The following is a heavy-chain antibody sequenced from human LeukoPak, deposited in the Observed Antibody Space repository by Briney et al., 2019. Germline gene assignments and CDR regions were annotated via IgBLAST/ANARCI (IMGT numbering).Heavy chain of an antibody. J-gene: IGHJ3*02. CDR2: TNHSGST. Sequence: KSSGTLSLTCAVSGGSISSSNWWSWIRQPPGKGLEWIGETNHSGSTNYNPSLKSRVTISVDTSKNQFSLKLSSVTAADTAVYYCAGAPSYYYDSSGYGKTAFDIWGQGTMVTVSS. V-gene: IGHV4-4*02. D-gene: IGHD3-22*01. CDR1: GGSISSSNW. CDR3: AGAPSYYYDSSGYGKTAFDI.